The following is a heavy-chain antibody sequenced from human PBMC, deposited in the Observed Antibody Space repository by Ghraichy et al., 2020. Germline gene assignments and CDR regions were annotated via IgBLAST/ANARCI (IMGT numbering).Heavy chain of an antibody. CDR2: IIDRSRI. Sequence: GGSLRLSCAASGFTFSSYSMNWVRQAPGKGLEWVSYIIDRSRIHYADSVKGRFTISRDNVRKSLYLQMKSLRDEDTAVYYCARSSSNTDAFDTWGQGTMVTVSS. CDR3: ARSSSNTDAFDT. V-gene: IGHV3-48*02. CDR1: GFTFSSYS. J-gene: IGHJ3*02.